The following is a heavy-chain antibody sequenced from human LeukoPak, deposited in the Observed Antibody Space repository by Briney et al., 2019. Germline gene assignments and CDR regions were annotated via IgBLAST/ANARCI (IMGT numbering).Heavy chain of an antibody. D-gene: IGHD1-26*01. J-gene: IGHJ4*02. CDR1: GFTFSSYA. V-gene: IGHV3-23*01. CDR2: ISGSGGST. CDR3: AKESNLVGATRGGAFDY. Sequence: QPGGSLRLSCAASGFTFSSYAMSWVRQAPGKGLEWVSAISGSGGSTYYADSVKGRFTISRDNSKNKLYLQMNSLRAEDTAVYYCAKESNLVGATRGGAFDYWGQGTLVTVSS.